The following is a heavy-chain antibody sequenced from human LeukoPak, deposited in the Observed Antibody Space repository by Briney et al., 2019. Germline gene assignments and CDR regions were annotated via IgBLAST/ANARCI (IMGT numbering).Heavy chain of an antibody. Sequence: GGSLRLSCAASGFTFSSYGMHWVRQAPGKGLEWVAVIWYDGSNKYYGDSVKGRFTISRDNSKNTLYLQMNSLRAEDTAVYYCAREGYYYGFDIWGQGTMVTVSS. CDR1: GFTFSSYG. CDR3: AREGYYYGFDI. J-gene: IGHJ3*02. V-gene: IGHV3-33*01. CDR2: IWYDGSNK. D-gene: IGHD3-10*01.